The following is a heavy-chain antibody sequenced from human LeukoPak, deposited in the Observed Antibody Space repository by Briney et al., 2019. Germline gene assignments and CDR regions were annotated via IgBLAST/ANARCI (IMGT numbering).Heavy chain of an antibody. V-gene: IGHV4-4*09. J-gene: IGHJ4*02. Sequence: SETLSLTCTVSGGSISSYYWSWIRQPPGKGLEWIGYIYTSGSTNYNPSLKSRVTISVDTSKNQFSLKLSSVTAADTAVYYCARSVTDYGDYGSLLFDYWGQGTLVTVSS. D-gene: IGHD4-17*01. CDR2: IYTSGST. CDR3: ARSVTDYGDYGSLLFDY. CDR1: GGSISSYY.